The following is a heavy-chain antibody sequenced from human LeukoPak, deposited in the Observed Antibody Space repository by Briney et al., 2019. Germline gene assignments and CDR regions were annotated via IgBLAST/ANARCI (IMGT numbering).Heavy chain of an antibody. CDR2: IIPILGIA. CDR3: ASGVVIPNTAFDI. D-gene: IGHD4-23*01. J-gene: IGHJ3*02. CDR1: GGTFSSYT. V-gene: IGHV1-69*02. Sequence: SVKVSCKAPGGTFSSYTISWVRQAPGQGLEWMGRIIPILGIANYAQKFQGRVTITADKSTSTAYMELSSLRSEDTAVYYCASGVVIPNTAFDIWGQGTMVTVSS.